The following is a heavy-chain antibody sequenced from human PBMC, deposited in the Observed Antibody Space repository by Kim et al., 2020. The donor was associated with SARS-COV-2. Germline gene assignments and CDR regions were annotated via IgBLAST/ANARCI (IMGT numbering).Heavy chain of an antibody. CDR1: GDSVSSNSAA. CDR3: ARDGDYDSGGYYGYFQH. J-gene: IGHJ1*01. Sequence: SQTLSLTCAISGDSVSSNSAAWSWIRQSPSRGLEWLGRTYYRTRWYNDYAGSVKSRITINPDTSNNQFSLQLNSVTPEDTAVYYCARDGDYDSGGYYGYFQHWGQGTLVTVSS. V-gene: IGHV6-1*01. D-gene: IGHD3-22*01. CDR2: TYYRTRWYN.